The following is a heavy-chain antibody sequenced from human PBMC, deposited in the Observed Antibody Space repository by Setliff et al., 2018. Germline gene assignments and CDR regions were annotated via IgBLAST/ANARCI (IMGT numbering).Heavy chain of an antibody. J-gene: IGHJ4*02. V-gene: IGHV4-39*07. Sequence: SETLSLTCTVSGGPISSSSYYWVWIRQPPGRGLEWIGNIFYSGSTYYNPSLKSRVTISIDTSKNQFSLKLSSVTAADTAVYFCASTTYGYSYDYWGQGALVTVSS. CDR2: IFYSGST. D-gene: IGHD5-18*01. CDR3: ASTTYGYSYDY. CDR1: GGPISSSSYY.